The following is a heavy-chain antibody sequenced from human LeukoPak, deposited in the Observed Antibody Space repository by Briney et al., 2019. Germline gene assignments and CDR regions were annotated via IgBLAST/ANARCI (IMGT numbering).Heavy chain of an antibody. D-gene: IGHD3-3*01. CDR1: GFTFSSYS. CDR3: AKDVRYYDFWSGYSDY. Sequence: GGSLRLSCAASGFTFSSYSMHWVRQAPGKGLEWVAFIRYDGSNKYYADSVKGRFTISRDNSKNTLYLQMNSLRAEDTAVYYCAKDVRYYDFWSGYSDYWGQGTLVTVSS. CDR2: IRYDGSNK. V-gene: IGHV3-30*02. J-gene: IGHJ4*02.